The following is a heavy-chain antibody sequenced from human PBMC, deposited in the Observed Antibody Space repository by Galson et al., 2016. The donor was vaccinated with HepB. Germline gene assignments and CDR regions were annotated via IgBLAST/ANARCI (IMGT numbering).Heavy chain of an antibody. CDR1: GYSFSNYW. V-gene: IGHV5-51*01. CDR3: ASHRDDGSGWYGAFDF. Sequence: QSGAEVKKPGESLKTSCKASGYSFSNYWIAWVRQMPGKGLEWMGIIYPVDSDTRHSPSFQGQVTISADKSISTAYLQWSSLKASDTAMYYCASHRDDGSGWYGAFDFWGQGTMVTVSS. CDR2: IYPVDSDT. J-gene: IGHJ3*01. D-gene: IGHD6-19*01.